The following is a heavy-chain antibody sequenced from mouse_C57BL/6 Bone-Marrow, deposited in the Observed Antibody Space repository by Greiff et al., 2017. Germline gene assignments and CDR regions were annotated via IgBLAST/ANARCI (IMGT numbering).Heavy chain of an antibody. V-gene: IGHV1-76*01. CDR2: IYPGSGNT. CDR3: ARWGTTVVDYAMDY. J-gene: IGHJ4*01. CDR1: GYTFTDYY. D-gene: IGHD1-1*01. Sequence: VQVVESGAELVRPGASVKLSCKASGYTFTDYYINWVKQRPGQGLEWIARIYPGSGNTYYNEKFKGKATLTAEKSSSTAYMQLSSLTSEDSAVYFCARWGTTVVDYAMDYWGQGTSVTVSS.